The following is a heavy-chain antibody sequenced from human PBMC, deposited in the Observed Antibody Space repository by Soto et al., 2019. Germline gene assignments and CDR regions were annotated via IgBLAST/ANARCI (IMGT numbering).Heavy chain of an antibody. J-gene: IGHJ4*02. CDR2: ISGSGGST. V-gene: IGHV3-23*01. D-gene: IGHD6-13*01. CDR1: GFTFSSYA. CDR3: AKDREIAAAGTLDY. Sequence: GGSLRLSCAASGFTFSSYAMSWVRQAPGKGLEWVSAISGSGGSTYYADYVKGRFTISRDNSKNTLDLQMNSLRAADTAVYYCAKDREIAAAGTLDYWGQGPLVTVSS.